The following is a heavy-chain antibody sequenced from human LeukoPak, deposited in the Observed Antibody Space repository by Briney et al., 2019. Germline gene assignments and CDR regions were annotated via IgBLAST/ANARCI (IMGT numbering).Heavy chain of an antibody. Sequence: SETLSLTCIVSGGSLSSSSYYWGWIRQPPGKGLEWIGSIYYSGTTYYNPSLKSRVTISVDTSKNQFSLKLSSVTAADTAVYYCARRLGSYAYYYYYMDVWGKGTTVTVSS. CDR3: ARRLGSYAYYYYYMDV. J-gene: IGHJ6*03. V-gene: IGHV4-39*01. D-gene: IGHD3-16*01. CDR2: IYYSGTT. CDR1: GGSLSSSSYY.